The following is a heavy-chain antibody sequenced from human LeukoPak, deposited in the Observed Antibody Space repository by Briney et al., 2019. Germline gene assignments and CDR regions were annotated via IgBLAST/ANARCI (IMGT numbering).Heavy chain of an antibody. CDR3: ARDINYDYVWGNYRSHDWYFDL. D-gene: IGHD3-16*02. CDR1: GGSLSSHY. Sequence: PSETLSLTCTVSGGSLSSHYWSWIRQPPGKGLEGFGYIYYSGSNNYNPSLKSRVTISVDTSKNQFSLKLSSVTAADTAIYYCARDINYDYVWGNYRSHDWYFDLWGRGTRVTVSS. J-gene: IGHJ2*01. V-gene: IGHV4-59*11. CDR2: IYYSGSN.